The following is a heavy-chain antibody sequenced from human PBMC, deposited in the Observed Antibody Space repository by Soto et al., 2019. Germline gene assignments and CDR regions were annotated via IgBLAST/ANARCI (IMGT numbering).Heavy chain of an antibody. J-gene: IGHJ4*02. D-gene: IGHD5-18*01. CDR2: INHSGST. CDR1: GGSFSGYY. Sequence: SETLSLTCAVYGGSFSGYYWSLIRQPPGKGLERIGEINHSGSTNYNPSLKSRVTISVDTSKNQFSLKLSSVTAADTAVYYCVAGSYGRRFDYWGQGTLVTAPQ. CDR3: VAGSYGRRFDY. V-gene: IGHV4-34*01.